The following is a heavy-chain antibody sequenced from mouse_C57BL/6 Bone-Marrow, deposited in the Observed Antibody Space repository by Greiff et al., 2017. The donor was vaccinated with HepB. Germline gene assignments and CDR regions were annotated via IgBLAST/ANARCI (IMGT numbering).Heavy chain of an antibody. D-gene: IGHD2-2*01. J-gene: IGHJ2*01. Sequence: QVQLQQSGAELARPGASVKLSCKASGYTFTSYGISWVKQRTGQGLEWIGEIYPRSGNTYYNEKFKGKATLTADKSSSTAYMELRSLTSEDSAVYFCARPSYYGYDGGGPDYWGQGTTLTVSS. CDR2: IYPRSGNT. CDR3: ARPSYYGYDGGGPDY. CDR1: GYTFTSYG. V-gene: IGHV1-81*01.